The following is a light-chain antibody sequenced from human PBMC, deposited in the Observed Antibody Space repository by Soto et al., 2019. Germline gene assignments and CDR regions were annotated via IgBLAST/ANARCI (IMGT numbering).Light chain of an antibody. CDR1: QSVGIN. CDR2: GAS. CDR3: HQYDNWPKT. J-gene: IGKJ5*01. V-gene: IGKV3-15*01. Sequence: EVVETPPPATVSVSPGERAALSCRASQSVGINLAWYQQKRGQAPRLLMFGASTRATGIPARFSGSGSGTEFTLTISSLQSEDFAVYHCHQYDNWPKTFGQGTRLEIK.